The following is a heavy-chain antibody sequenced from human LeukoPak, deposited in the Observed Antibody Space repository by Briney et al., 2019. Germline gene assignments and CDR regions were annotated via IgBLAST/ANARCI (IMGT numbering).Heavy chain of an antibody. Sequence: PGGSLRLSCAASGFTFSSYAMHWVRQAPGKGLEWVAVISYDGSNKYYADSVKGRFTISRDNSKNTLYLQMNSLRAEDTAVYYCARGYGDRYYFDYWGQGTLVTVSS. CDR2: ISYDGSNK. V-gene: IGHV3-30-3*01. D-gene: IGHD4-17*01. CDR1: GFTFSSYA. CDR3: ARGYGDRYYFDY. J-gene: IGHJ4*02.